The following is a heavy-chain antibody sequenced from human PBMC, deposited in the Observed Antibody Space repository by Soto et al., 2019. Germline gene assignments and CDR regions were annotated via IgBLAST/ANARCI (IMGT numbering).Heavy chain of an antibody. CDR1: GGSISGRTYY. CDR3: SGGAPSMDV. J-gene: IGHJ6*02. V-gene: IGHV4-39*01. Sequence: SETLYVPCTASGGSISGRTYYGGWIRQPPGKGLEWIGNIYYSGTTYYNPSFESRVTITLDTPKNQFSLKLTSVTAADTAVYYCSGGAPSMDVWGQGTSVTVSS. CDR2: IYYSGTT. D-gene: IGHD2-15*01.